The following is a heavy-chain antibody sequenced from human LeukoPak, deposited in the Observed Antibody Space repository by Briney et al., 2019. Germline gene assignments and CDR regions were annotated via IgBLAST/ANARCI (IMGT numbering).Heavy chain of an antibody. CDR1: GYSFTNNY. V-gene: IGHV1-46*01. CDR2: INPSGGST. J-gene: IGHJ4*02. CDR3: AKAHYGDYGGETIDY. Sequence: GASVKVSCKASGYSFTNNYIHWVRQAPGQGLEWMGIINPSGGSTSYAQKFQGRVTMTRDTSTSTVYMELSSLRSEDTAVYYCAKAHYGDYGGETIDYWGQGTLVTVSS. D-gene: IGHD4-17*01.